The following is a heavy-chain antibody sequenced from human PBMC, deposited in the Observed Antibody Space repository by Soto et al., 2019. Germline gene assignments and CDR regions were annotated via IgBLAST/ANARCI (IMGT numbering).Heavy chain of an antibody. Sequence: PSDTLSLTCAVYGGSFSGYYWSWIRQPPGKGLEWIGEINHSGSTNYNPSLKSRVTISVDTSKNQFSLKLSSVTAADTAVYYCARGPKEIYGSGSYYYDYWGQGTLVTVSS. V-gene: IGHV4-34*01. D-gene: IGHD3-10*01. CDR2: INHSGST. CDR3: ARGPKEIYGSGSYYYDY. CDR1: GGSFSGYY. J-gene: IGHJ4*02.